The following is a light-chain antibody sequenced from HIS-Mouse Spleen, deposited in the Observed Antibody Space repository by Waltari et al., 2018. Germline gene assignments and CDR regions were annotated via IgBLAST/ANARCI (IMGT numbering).Light chain of an antibody. Sequence: QSALTQPASVSGSPGQSITISCTGTSSDVGGYNYVSWYQQHPGKAPKLMIYDVSNRPSGLFNPFSGSKSGNPASLTISGLQAEDEADYYCSSYTSSSFNVVFGGGTKLTVL. CDR1: SSDVGGYNY. CDR2: DVS. CDR3: SSYTSSSFNVV. V-gene: IGLV2-14*03. J-gene: IGLJ2*01.